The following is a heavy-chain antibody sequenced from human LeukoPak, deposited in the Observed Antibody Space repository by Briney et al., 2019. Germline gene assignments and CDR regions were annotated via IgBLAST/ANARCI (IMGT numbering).Heavy chain of an antibody. CDR3: AKWPTYYYDS. CDR2: IIPIFGTA. J-gene: IGHJ4*02. Sequence: SVKVSCKASGGTFSSYAISWMRQAPGQGLEWMGGIIPIFGTANYAQKFQGRVTITADESTSTAYMELSSLRSEDTAVYYCAKWPTYYYDSWGQGTLVTVSS. CDR1: GGTFSSYA. D-gene: IGHD3-22*01. V-gene: IGHV1-69*13.